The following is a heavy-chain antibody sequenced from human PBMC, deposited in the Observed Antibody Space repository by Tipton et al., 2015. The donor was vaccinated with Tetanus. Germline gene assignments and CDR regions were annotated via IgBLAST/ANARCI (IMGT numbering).Heavy chain of an antibody. CDR3: VGGDGSGYRFDY. CDR1: GASIRGGTFY. CDR2: IYHRGNT. Sequence: TLSLTCTVSGASIRGGTFYWGWIRQPPGKGLEWIGNIYHRGNTYYNPSLKSRVAISVDTSKNQLSLNLRSVTAGDTATYYCVGGDGSGYRFDYWGQGALVTVSS. D-gene: IGHD3-9*01. V-gene: IGHV4-39*01. J-gene: IGHJ4*02.